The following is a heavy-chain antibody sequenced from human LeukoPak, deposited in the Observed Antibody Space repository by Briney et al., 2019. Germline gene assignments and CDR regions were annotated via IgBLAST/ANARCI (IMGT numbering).Heavy chain of an antibody. CDR2: IYTGGNT. V-gene: IGHV3-66*01. J-gene: IGHJ4*02. CDR3: ARDGYSSGWHPPFDY. Sequence: GGSLRLSCAASGFTVSSNYMSWVRQAPGKGLEWVSVIYTGGNTYYAGSVKGRFTISRDNSKNTLYLQMNSLRAEDTAVYYCARDGYSSGWHPPFDYWGQGTLVTVSS. D-gene: IGHD6-19*01. CDR1: GFTVSSNY.